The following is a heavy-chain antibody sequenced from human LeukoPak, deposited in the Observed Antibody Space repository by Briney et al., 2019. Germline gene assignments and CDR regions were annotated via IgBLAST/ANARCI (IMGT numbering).Heavy chain of an antibody. CDR2: IIPIFGTA. Sequence: SVKVSCKASGGTFSSYAISWVLQAPGQGLEWMGRIIPIFGTANYAQKFQGRVTITTDESTSTAYMELSSLRSEDTAVYYCARSQPSLLLFDYWGQGTLVTVSS. V-gene: IGHV1-69*05. CDR3: ARSQPSLLLFDY. D-gene: IGHD2-15*01. J-gene: IGHJ4*02. CDR1: GGTFSSYA.